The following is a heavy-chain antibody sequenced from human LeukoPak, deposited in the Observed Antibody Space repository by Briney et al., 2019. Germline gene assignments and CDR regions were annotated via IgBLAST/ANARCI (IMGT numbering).Heavy chain of an antibody. CDR2: MNAGNGNT. D-gene: IGHD2-15*01. V-gene: IGHV1-3*01. CDR1: GYIFTDYA. CDR3: ARGRGTSGSNRDFYYYYYMDV. Sequence: ASVKVSCKASGYIFTDYAIHWLRQAPGQRPEWMGWMNAGNGNTRYSQKFQGRITLIRDTSAATAYMELSSLRHDDLAVYYCARGRGTSGSNRDFYYYYYMDVWGKGTTVTISS. J-gene: IGHJ6*03.